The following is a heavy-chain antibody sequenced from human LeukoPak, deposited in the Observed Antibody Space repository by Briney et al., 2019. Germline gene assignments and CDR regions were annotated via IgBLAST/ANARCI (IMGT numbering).Heavy chain of an antibody. CDR2: ISYDGSNK. J-gene: IGHJ6*03. D-gene: IGHD2-2*01. CDR3: AKDLGYCSSTSCSDYYYMDV. CDR1: GFTFSSYA. V-gene: IGHV3-30-3*01. Sequence: GGSLRLSCAASGFTFSSYAMHWVRQAPGKGLEWVAVISYDGSNKYYADSVKGRFTISRDNSKNTLYLQMNSLRAEDTAVYYCAKDLGYCSSTSCSDYYYMDVWGKGTTVTVSS.